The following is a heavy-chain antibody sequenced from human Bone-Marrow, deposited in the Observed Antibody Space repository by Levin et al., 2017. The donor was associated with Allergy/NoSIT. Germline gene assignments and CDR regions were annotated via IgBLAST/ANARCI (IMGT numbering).Heavy chain of an antibody. V-gene: IGHV3-21*01. D-gene: IGHD2-21*01. CDR1: GFTFSSYS. J-gene: IGHJ4*02. CDR2: ISSSSSYI. CDR3: AREGLWFGEFDY. Sequence: GESLKISCAASGFTFSSYSMNWVRQAPGKGLEWVSSISSSSSYIYYADSVKGRFTISRDNAKNSLYLQMNSLRAEDTAVYYCAREGLWFGEFDYWGQGTLVTVSS.